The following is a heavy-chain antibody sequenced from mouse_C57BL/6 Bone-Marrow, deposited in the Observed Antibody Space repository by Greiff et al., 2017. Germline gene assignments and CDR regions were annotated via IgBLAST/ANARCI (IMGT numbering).Heavy chain of an antibody. CDR2: IHPNGGST. CDR1: GYTFTSYW. J-gene: IGHJ4*01. CDR3: ARTGALG. D-gene: IGHD3-3*01. V-gene: IGHV1-64*01. Sequence: VQLQQPGAELVKPGASVKLSCKASGYTFTSYWMHWVKQRPGQGLEWIGMIHPNGGSTNYNEKFKSKATLTVDKSSSTAYLQLSSLTSGDSAVYFCARTGALGWGQGTSVTVSS.